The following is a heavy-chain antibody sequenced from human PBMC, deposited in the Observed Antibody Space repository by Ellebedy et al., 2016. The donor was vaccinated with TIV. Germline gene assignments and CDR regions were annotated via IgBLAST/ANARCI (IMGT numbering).Heavy chain of an antibody. CDR1: GFTFSNYS. D-gene: IGHD4-23*01. J-gene: IGHJ4*02. Sequence: GESLKISCAASGFTFSNYSMNWVRQAPGQGLEWVSGISDGGDPFYADSVKGRFTISRDNSKNTVYLQMDSLRAEDTAVYYCANCPGGSPYYVDHWGQGTLVAVSS. V-gene: IGHV3-23*01. CDR3: ANCPGGSPYYVDH. CDR2: ISDGGDP.